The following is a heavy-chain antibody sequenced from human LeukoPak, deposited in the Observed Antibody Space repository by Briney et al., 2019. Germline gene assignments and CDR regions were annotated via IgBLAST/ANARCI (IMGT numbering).Heavy chain of an antibody. CDR3: ARDSSIAVAGNFDY. CDR1: GFTLSSYA. V-gene: IGHV3-30*04. CDR2: ISYDGSNK. Sequence: GGSLRLSCAASGFTLSSYAMHWVRQAPGKGLEWVAVISYDGSNKYYADSVKGRFTISRDNSKNTLYLQMNSLRAEDTAVYYCARDSSIAVAGNFDYWGQGTLVTVSS. J-gene: IGHJ4*02. D-gene: IGHD6-19*01.